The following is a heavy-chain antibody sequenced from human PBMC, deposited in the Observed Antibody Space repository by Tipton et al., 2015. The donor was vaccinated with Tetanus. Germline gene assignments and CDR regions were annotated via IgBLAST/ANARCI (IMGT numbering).Heavy chain of an antibody. CDR2: INYSGTT. Sequence: GLVKPSETLSPTCAVYGGSFSGYYWNWIRQPPGKGLEWIGEINYSGTTNYNPSLKSRVTMSVDTSKNQFSLQLSSVTAADTAVYYCARANYDFPKKGPFDSWGQGTLVIVSS. D-gene: IGHD3-3*01. J-gene: IGHJ4*02. CDR1: GGSFSGYY. CDR3: ARANYDFPKKGPFDS. V-gene: IGHV4-34*01.